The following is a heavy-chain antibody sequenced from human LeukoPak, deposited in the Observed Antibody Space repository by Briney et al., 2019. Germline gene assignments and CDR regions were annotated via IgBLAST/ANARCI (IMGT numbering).Heavy chain of an antibody. CDR3: ARDYYDSTLS. Sequence: GGSLRLSCAASGFTVSSNYMSWVRQAPGKGLEWVSVIYSGSSATYYADSVKGRFTISRDDAMNLLYLQMNSLRAEDTAVYYCARDYYDSTLSWGQGTLVTVSS. CDR2: IYSGSSAT. D-gene: IGHD3-22*01. J-gene: IGHJ5*02. CDR1: GFTVSSNY. V-gene: IGHV3-66*01.